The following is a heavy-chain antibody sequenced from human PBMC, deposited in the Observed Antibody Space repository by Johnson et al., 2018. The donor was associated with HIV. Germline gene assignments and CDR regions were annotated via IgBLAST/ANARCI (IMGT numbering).Heavy chain of an antibody. CDR2: INWNRGSI. D-gene: IGHD3-3*01. V-gene: IGHV3-20*04. J-gene: IGHJ3*02. Sequence: MQLVESGGGVVRPGGSLRLSCAASGFTFDDYGMNWVRQAPGKGLEWVSSINWNRGSIGYADSVKGRFTISRDNAKNSLYLQMNSLRAEDTALYYCAKDWRITYYNFWSGFFFDAFDIWGQGTIVTVSS. CDR1: GFTFDDYG. CDR3: AKDWRITYYNFWSGFFFDAFDI.